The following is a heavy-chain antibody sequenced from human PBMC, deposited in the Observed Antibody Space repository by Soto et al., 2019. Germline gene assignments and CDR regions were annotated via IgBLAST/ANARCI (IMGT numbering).Heavy chain of an antibody. CDR2: IIPIFGTA. V-gene: IGHV1-69*13. Sequence: SVKVSCKASGGTFSSYAISWVRQAPGQGLEWMGGIIPIFGTANYAQKFQGRVTITADESTSTAYMELSSLRSEDTAVYYCARGAPIAVAGRYNWFDPWGQGTLVTVSS. D-gene: IGHD6-19*01. CDR1: GGTFSSYA. J-gene: IGHJ5*02. CDR3: ARGAPIAVAGRYNWFDP.